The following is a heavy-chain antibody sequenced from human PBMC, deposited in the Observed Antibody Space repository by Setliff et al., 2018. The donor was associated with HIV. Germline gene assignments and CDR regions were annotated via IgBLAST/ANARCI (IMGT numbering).Heavy chain of an antibody. V-gene: IGHV3-15*01. Sequence: TGGSLRLSCAASGFTFSDVWVNWVRQAPGRGLEWVGRIKNRPAGGTTDYAAPVKGRFTISRDDSKNTLYLQMNSLKTEDTAVYYCTTSSPPAMTTVTSLSFDYWGQGTLVTVSS. CDR1: GFTFSDVW. CDR2: IKNRPAGGTT. D-gene: IGHD4-17*01. CDR3: TTSSPPAMTTVTSLSFDY. J-gene: IGHJ4*02.